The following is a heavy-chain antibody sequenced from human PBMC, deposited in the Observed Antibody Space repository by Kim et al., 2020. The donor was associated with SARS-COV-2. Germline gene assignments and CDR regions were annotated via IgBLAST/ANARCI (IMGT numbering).Heavy chain of an antibody. Sequence: GGSLRLSCAASGFTFSSYAMSWVRQAPGKGLEWVSAISGSGGSTYYADSVKGRFTISRDNSKNTLYLQMNSLRAGDTAVYYCAKDVSHITIFGVITRGGMDVWGQGTTVTVSS. CDR3: AKDVSHITIFGVITRGGMDV. J-gene: IGHJ6*02. CDR2: ISGSGGST. CDR1: GFTFSSYA. D-gene: IGHD3-3*01. V-gene: IGHV3-23*01.